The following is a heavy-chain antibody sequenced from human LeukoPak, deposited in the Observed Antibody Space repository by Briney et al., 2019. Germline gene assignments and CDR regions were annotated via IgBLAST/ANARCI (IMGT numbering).Heavy chain of an antibody. V-gene: IGHV3-23*01. Sequence: GGSLRLSCAASGFTFSSYAMSWVRQAPGKGLEWVSAISGGGGSTYYADSVKGRFTISRDNSKNTLYLQMNSLRAEDTAVYYCAKDAQRWLQLLIDYWGQGTLVTVSS. CDR1: GFTFSSYA. CDR2: ISGGGGST. D-gene: IGHD5-24*01. CDR3: AKDAQRWLQLLIDY. J-gene: IGHJ4*02.